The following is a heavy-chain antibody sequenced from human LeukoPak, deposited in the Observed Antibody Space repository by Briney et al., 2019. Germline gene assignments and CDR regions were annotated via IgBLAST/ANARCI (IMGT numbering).Heavy chain of an antibody. Sequence: SETLSLTCTVSGGSISSGGYYWSWIRQHPGKGLEWIGYIYYSGSTHYNPSLKSRVTISVGTSKNQFSLKLSSVTAADTAVYYCARDGAMGHFDYWGQGTLVTVSS. D-gene: IGHD5-18*01. V-gene: IGHV4-31*03. CDR2: IYYSGST. CDR3: ARDGAMGHFDY. J-gene: IGHJ4*02. CDR1: GGSISSGGYY.